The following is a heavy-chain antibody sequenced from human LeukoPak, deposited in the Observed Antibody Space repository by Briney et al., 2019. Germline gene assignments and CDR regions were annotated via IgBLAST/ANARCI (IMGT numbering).Heavy chain of an antibody. D-gene: IGHD3-10*01. CDR1: GFTFSSYW. Sequence: PGGSLRLSCAASGFTFSSYWMSWVRQAPGKGLVWVSRINGDGGTTTFADSVRGRFTISRDNARNTLYLQLNSLRAEDTAVYYCAKDGGYWGQGTLVTVSS. CDR3: AKDGGY. V-gene: IGHV3-74*01. CDR2: INGDGGTT. J-gene: IGHJ4*02.